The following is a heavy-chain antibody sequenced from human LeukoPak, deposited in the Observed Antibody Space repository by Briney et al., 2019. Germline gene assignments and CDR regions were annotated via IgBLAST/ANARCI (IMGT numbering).Heavy chain of an antibody. CDR2: ISGSGGST. CDR1: GFTFSSYA. D-gene: IGHD2-21*02. CDR3: ADDRPPGIYTYCGGDCSYNWFDP. V-gene: IGHV3-23*01. Sequence: GGSLRLSCAASGFTFSSYAMSWVRQAPGKGLEWVSAISGSGGSTYYADSVKGRFTISRDNSKNTLYLQMNSLRAEDTAVYYCADDRPPGIYTYCGGDCSYNWFDPWGQGTLVTVSS. J-gene: IGHJ5*02.